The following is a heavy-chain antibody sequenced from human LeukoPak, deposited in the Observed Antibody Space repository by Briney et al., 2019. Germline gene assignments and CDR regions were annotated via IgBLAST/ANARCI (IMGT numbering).Heavy chain of an antibody. CDR3: ARTLLGYSSGWYWYFDY. J-gene: IGHJ4*02. CDR1: GYTFTGYY. Sequence: GASVKVSCKASGYTFTGYYMHLVRQAPGQGLEWMGWISAYNGNTNYAQKLQGRVTMTTDTSTSTAYMELRSLRSDDTAVYYCARTLLGYSSGWYWYFDYWGQGTLVTVSS. V-gene: IGHV1-18*04. D-gene: IGHD6-19*01. CDR2: ISAYNGNT.